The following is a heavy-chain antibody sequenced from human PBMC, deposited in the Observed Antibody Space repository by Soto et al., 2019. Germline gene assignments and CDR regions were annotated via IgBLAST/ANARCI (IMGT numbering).Heavy chain of an antibody. V-gene: IGHV1-69*01. J-gene: IGHJ3*02. CDR3: ARVGRSTDIVLMVYAIRGAFDI. D-gene: IGHD2-8*01. Sequence: VRQAPGQGLEWMGGIIPIFGTANYAQKFQGRVTITADESTSTAYMELSSLRSEDTAVYYCARVGRSTDIVLMVYAIRGAFDIWGQGTMVTVSS. CDR2: IIPIFGTA.